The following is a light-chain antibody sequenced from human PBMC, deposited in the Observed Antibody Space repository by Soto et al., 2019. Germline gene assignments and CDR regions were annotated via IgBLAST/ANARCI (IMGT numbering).Light chain of an antibody. V-gene: IGKV1-5*01. CDR3: QQYNTYSWT. CDR2: DAS. CDR1: QSLNRW. J-gene: IGKJ1*01. Sequence: DIQMTQSPSTLSGSVGDRVTITCRAGQSLNRWLAWYQQKPGKAPKLLIYDASSLQSGVPSRFSGSGSGTEFALTISSLQPDDFATYYCQQYNTYSWTFGPGTMVDI.